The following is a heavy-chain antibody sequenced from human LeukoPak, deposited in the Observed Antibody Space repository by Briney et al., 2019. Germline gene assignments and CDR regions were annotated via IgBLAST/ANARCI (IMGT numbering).Heavy chain of an antibody. CDR1: GFTVSSYY. V-gene: IGHV3-66*01. CDR2: IYSGGST. Sequence: GGSLRLSCAASGFTVSSYYMSWVRQAPGKGLEWVSIIYSGGSTYYADSVKGRFTISRDNSKNKVYLQMNSLRVEDTAVYYCVRDKGYWGQGTLVTVSS. CDR3: VRDKGY. J-gene: IGHJ4*02.